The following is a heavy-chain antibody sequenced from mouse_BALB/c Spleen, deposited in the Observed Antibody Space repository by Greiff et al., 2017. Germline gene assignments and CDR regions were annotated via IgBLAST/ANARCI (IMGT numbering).Heavy chain of an antibody. J-gene: IGHJ3*01. CDR3: AREGHYYGSSGFAY. D-gene: IGHD1-1*01. CDR1: GFTFSSYC. V-gene: IGHV5-6-3*01. Sequence: EVKLMESGGGLVQPGGSLKLSCAASGFTFSSYCMSWVRQTPDKRLELVATINSNGGSTYYPDSVKGRFTISRDNAKNTLYLQMSSLKSEDTAMYYCAREGHYYGSSGFAYWGQGTLVTVSA. CDR2: INSNGGST.